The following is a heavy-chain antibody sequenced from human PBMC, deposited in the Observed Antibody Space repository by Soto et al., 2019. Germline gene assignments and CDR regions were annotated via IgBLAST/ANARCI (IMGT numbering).Heavy chain of an antibody. J-gene: IGHJ3*02. V-gene: IGHV4-30-4*01. CDR3: AREGYYYDSSGRGAFDI. Sequence: SETLSLTCTVSGGSISSGDYYWSWIRQPPGKGLEWIGYIYYSGSTYYNPSLKSRVTISVDTSKNQFSLKLSSVTAADTAVYYCAREGYYYDSSGRGAFDIWGQGTTVTVS. CDR2: IYYSGST. CDR1: GGSISSGDYY. D-gene: IGHD3-22*01.